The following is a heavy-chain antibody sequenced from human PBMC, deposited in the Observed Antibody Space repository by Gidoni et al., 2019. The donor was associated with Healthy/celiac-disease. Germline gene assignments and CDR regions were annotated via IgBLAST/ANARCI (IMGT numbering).Heavy chain of an antibody. CDR1: GGSISSGDYY. J-gene: IGHJ4*02. CDR2: IYYSGST. D-gene: IGHD6-6*01. CDR3: ARVSSPEMAQTYYFDY. V-gene: IGHV4-30-4*01. Sequence: QVQLQESGPGLVKPSQTLSLTCTVSGGSISSGDYYCSWIRQPPGKDLEWIGYIYYSGSTYYNPSLKSRVTISVDTSKNQFSLKLSSVTAADTAVYYCARVSSPEMAQTYYFDYWGQGTLVTVSS.